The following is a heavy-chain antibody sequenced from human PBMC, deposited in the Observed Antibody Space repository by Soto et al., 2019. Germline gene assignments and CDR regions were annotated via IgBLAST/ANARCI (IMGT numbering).Heavy chain of an antibody. J-gene: IGHJ4*02. CDR2: ISNDGSKT. V-gene: IGHV3-30*18. Sequence: SGGSLRLSCAASGFTFTTYGMHWVRQAPGKGLEWVAVISNDGSKTNYADSVKGRFTISRDNSRKTVDLQMNSLRAEDTAVYYCAKDYYDSGSYSLGSYWGQGTMVTVSS. CDR3: AKDYYDSGSYSLGSY. CDR1: GFTFTTYG. D-gene: IGHD3-10*01.